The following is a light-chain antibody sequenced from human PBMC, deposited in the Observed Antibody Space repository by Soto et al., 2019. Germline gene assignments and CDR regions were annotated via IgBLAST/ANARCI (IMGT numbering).Light chain of an antibody. CDR2: GAH. V-gene: IGKV3-20*01. CDR1: QSVSTNY. CDR3: QQYNNWPLT. J-gene: IGKJ4*01. Sequence: EIGLTQSPGSLSLSPGDGATLSCRASQSVSTNYLAWFQQKPGQAPRLLIYGAHIRAIGIADRFRGSGSGTDFTLTISSLQSEDFAVYYCQQYNNWPLTFGGGTKVDIK.